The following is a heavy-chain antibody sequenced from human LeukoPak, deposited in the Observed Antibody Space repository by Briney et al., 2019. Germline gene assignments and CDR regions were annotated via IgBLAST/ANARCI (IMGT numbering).Heavy chain of an antibody. J-gene: IGHJ4*02. V-gene: IGHV4-39*01. CDR3: ARLGDYDSSGYYYDV. CDR2: IYYSGST. Sequence: SETLSLTCTVSGGSISSSSYYWGWIRQPPGKGLEWIGSIYYSGSTYYNPSLKSRVTISVDTSKNQFSLKLSSATAADTAVYYCARLGDYDSSGYYYDVWGQGTLVTVSS. CDR1: GGSISSSSYY. D-gene: IGHD3-22*01.